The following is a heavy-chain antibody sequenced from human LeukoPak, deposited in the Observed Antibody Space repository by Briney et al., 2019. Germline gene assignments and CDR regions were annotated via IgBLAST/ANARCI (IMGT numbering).Heavy chain of an antibody. Sequence: SETLSLTCTVSGGSINSYYWSWIRQPPGQGLEWIGYIYYSGSTNYNPSLKSRVTISVDTSKNQFSLKLSSVTAADTAVYYCARSRSDWFRAARFDPWGQGTLVTVSS. V-gene: IGHV4-59*01. CDR3: ARSRSDWFRAARFDP. CDR2: IYYSGST. D-gene: IGHD3-9*01. CDR1: GGSINSYY. J-gene: IGHJ5*02.